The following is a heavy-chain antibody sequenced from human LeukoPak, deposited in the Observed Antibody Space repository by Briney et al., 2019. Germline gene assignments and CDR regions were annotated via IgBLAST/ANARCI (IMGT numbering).Heavy chain of an antibody. CDR1: GGSLNSGAYY. CDR3: ARDRGDYEDY. D-gene: IGHD3-16*01. V-gene: IGHV4-31*03. J-gene: IGHJ4*02. CDR2: IYYSGSI. Sequence: PSQTLSLTCTVFGGSLNSGAYYWSWIRQHPGKGLEWIAYIYYSGSIYYNPSLKSRVTISVDTSKNQFSLKLSSVTAADTAVYYCARDRGDYEDYWGQGTLVTVSS.